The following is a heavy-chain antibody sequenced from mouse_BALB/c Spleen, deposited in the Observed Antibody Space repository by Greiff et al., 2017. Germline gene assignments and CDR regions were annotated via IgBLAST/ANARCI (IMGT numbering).Heavy chain of an antibody. CDR2: ISSGSSTI. Sequence: EVMLVESGGGLVQPGGSRKLSCAASGFTFSSFGMHWVRQAPEKGLEWVAYISSGSSTIYYADTVKGRFTISRDNPKNTLFLQMTSLRSEDTAMYYCARGHYGSGAWFAYWGQGTLVTVSA. CDR1: GFTFSSFG. D-gene: IGHD1-1*01. V-gene: IGHV5-17*02. CDR3: ARGHYGSGAWFAY. J-gene: IGHJ3*01.